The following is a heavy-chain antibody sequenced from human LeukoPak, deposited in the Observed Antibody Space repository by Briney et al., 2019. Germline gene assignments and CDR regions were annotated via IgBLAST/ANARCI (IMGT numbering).Heavy chain of an antibody. CDR2: IYHSGST. CDR3: ARDLGYCSSTSCYTGGSWFDP. D-gene: IGHD2-2*02. Sequence: SDPLSHTCTVSRVSISSYYWSCIRQPPGKALEWIGYIYHSGSTNYKPSLTSRVTLSVDTSKSRFSLKLSSVTAADTAVYYCARDLGYCSSTSCYTGGSWFDPWGQGTLVTVSS. J-gene: IGHJ5*02. CDR1: RVSISSYY. V-gene: IGHV4-59*01.